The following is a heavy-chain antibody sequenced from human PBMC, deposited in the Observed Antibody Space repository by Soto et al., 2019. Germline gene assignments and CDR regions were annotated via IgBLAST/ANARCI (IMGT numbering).Heavy chain of an antibody. CDR2: IHYSGIT. CDR3: ARDQVGGTTGFDC. J-gene: IGHJ4*02. CDR1: GGSISSGAYY. V-gene: IGHV4-31*03. D-gene: IGHD1-26*01. Sequence: QVQLQESGPGLLKPSQTLSLTCTVSGGSISSGAYYWSWIRQHPGKGLEWIGYIHYSGITQYNPSLKSRLTISVETSRNQFSLKLTSVTAADTAVYYCARDQVGGTTGFDCWGQGTLVTVSS.